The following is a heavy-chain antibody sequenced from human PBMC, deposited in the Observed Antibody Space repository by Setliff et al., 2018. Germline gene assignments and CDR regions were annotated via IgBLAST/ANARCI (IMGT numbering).Heavy chain of an antibody. Sequence: ASVKVSCQASGYTFIDYGMSWVRQAPGQRLEWMGWINTHTGNPTYAQGFTGRFVFSLDTSVSTAYLQISSLKTEDTAVYYCTSQMGTSETYAKWGQGTPVTSPQ. CDR2: INTHTGNP. CDR3: TSQMGTSETYAK. V-gene: IGHV7-4-1*02. J-gene: IGHJ4*02. CDR1: GYTFIDYG. D-gene: IGHD1-26*01.